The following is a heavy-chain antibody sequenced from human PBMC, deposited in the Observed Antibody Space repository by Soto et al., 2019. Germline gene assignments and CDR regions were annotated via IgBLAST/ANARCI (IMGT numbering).Heavy chain of an antibody. Sequence: PSETLSLTCTVSGGSISSYYWSWIRQPPGKGLEWIGYIYYSGGTKYNPSLKSRVTISVDTSKNQFSLKLSSVTAADTAVYYCAGGGRSYYDSSGYYYLDNWGQGTLVTVSS. CDR1: GGSISSYY. D-gene: IGHD3-22*01. CDR2: IYYSGGT. J-gene: IGHJ4*02. CDR3: AGGGRSYYDSSGYYYLDN. V-gene: IGHV4-59*01.